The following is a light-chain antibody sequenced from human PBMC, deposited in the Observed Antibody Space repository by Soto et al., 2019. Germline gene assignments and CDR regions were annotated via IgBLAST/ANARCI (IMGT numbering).Light chain of an antibody. CDR3: QQLKSYPLT. J-gene: IGKJ4*01. Sequence: DIQLTQSPSFVSASVGDRVTITCRASQGITTYLAWYQQKPGKTPKLLIYAASTLKSGVQSRFSGSGSGTEFTLAISSLQPEDFAIYNCQQLKSYPLTLGGGTKVEIK. V-gene: IGKV1-9*01. CDR1: QGITTY. CDR2: AAS.